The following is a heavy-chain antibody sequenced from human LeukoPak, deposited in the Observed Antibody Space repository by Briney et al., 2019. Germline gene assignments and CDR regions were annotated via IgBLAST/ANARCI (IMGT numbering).Heavy chain of an antibody. CDR2: IRYDGSNT. V-gene: IGHV3-30*02. Sequence: GGSLRLSCAASGFTFSTSGMHWVRQAPGKGLEWVAFIRYDGSNTYYADSVKGRSTISRDNSKNTVFLQMNSLRGEDAALYYCARDGRRSGSYSSYFDHWGQGTLVTVSS. J-gene: IGHJ4*02. CDR3: ARDGRRSGSYSSYFDH. CDR1: GFTFSTSG. D-gene: IGHD3-10*01.